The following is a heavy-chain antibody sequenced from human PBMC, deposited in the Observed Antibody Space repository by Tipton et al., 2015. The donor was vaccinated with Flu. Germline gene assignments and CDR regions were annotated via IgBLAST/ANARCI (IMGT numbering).Heavy chain of an antibody. Sequence: SLRLSCAASGFTFSSYEMNWVRQAPGKGLEWVSYISSSGSTIYYADSVKGRFTISRDNAKNSLYLQMNSLRAEDTAVYYCARELMDCTNGVCYTGVFYGMDVWGPGPTVPVSS. J-gene: IGHJ6*02. CDR1: GFTFSSYE. CDR2: ISSSGSTI. V-gene: IGHV3-48*03. CDR3: ARELMDCTNGVCYTGVFYGMDV. D-gene: IGHD2-8*01.